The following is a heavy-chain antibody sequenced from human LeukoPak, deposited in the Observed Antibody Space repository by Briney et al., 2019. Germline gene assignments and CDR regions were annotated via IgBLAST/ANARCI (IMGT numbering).Heavy chain of an antibody. Sequence: GGSLRLSCAASGFTVSSNYMSWVRQAPGKGLEWVSVIYSGGSTYYADSVKGRFTISRDNSKNTLYLQMNSLRAEDTAVYYCARVLGGTTSHYYYYNMDVWGKGTTVTVSS. CDR2: IYSGGST. D-gene: IGHD1-7*01. CDR1: GFTVSSNY. V-gene: IGHV3-53*01. CDR3: ARVLGGTTSHYYYYNMDV. J-gene: IGHJ6*03.